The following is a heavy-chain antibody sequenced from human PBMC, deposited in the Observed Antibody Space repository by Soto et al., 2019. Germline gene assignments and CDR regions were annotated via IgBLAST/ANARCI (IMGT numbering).Heavy chain of an antibody. V-gene: IGHV4-4*07. CDR1: GGSISYY. CDR3: ARGIVDFWSGRHYFDY. D-gene: IGHD3-3*01. J-gene: IGHJ4*02. CDR2: IYTSGST. Sequence: KAXGTLSLTCTVSGGSISYYWSWIRQPAWKGLEWIGRIYTSGSTNYNPSLKSRVTMSIDTSKNQFSLKLTSVTAADTAVYFCARGIVDFWSGRHYFDYWGQGTLVTVSS.